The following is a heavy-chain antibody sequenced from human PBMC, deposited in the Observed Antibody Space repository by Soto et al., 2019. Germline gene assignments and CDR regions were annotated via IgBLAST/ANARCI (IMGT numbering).Heavy chain of an antibody. Sequence: QVPLVQSGAEVKKPGASVIVSCKASGYTFTSYAMHWVRQAPGQRLEWMGWINAGNGNTKYSQKFQGRVTITRDTSASTAYMELSSLRSEDTAVYYCARPTYYYDSSGRIFDYWGQGTLVTVSS. CDR2: INAGNGNT. CDR1: GYTFTSYA. V-gene: IGHV1-3*01. J-gene: IGHJ4*02. D-gene: IGHD3-22*01. CDR3: ARPTYYYDSSGRIFDY.